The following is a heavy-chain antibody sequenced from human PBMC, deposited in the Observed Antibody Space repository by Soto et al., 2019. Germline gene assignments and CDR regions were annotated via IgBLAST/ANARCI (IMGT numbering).Heavy chain of an antibody. D-gene: IGHD2-2*01. Sequence: SETLSLTCTVSGGSISSSSYSWGWIRQPPGKRPEWIGTFYYSGSTYYNQSLKSRVTISVDTSKNQFFLKLNSVTAADTAVYYCALLHGYCINTSCSGHYALDVWGQGTTVTVSS. CDR3: ALLHGYCINTSCSGHYALDV. V-gene: IGHV4-39*01. CDR1: GGSISSSSYS. CDR2: FYYSGST. J-gene: IGHJ6*02.